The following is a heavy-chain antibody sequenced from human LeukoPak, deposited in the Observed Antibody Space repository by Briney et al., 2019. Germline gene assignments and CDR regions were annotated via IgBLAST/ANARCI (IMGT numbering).Heavy chain of an antibody. V-gene: IGHV4-34*01. CDR3: ARGVSSSRLPRDPFDY. CDR2: INHSGST. CDR1: GGSFSGYY. D-gene: IGHD6-13*01. J-gene: IGHJ4*02. Sequence: SETLSLTCAVYGGSFSGYYWSWIRQPPGKGLEWIGEINHSGSTNYNPSLKSRVTISVDTSKNQFSLKLSSVTAADTAVYYCARGVSSSRLPRDPFDYWGQGTLVTVSS.